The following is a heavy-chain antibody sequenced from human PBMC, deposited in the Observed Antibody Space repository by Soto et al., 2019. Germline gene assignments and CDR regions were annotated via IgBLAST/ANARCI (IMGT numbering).Heavy chain of an antibody. D-gene: IGHD3-3*01. CDR2: MNPNSGNT. Sequence: ASVKVSCKASGYTFTSYDINWVRQATGQGLEWMGWMNPNSGNTGYAQKFQGRVTMTRNTSISTAYMELSSLRSEDTAVYYCARPPRFDFWSGLNWFDPWGQGTLVTVSS. CDR1: GYTFTSYD. CDR3: ARPPRFDFWSGLNWFDP. J-gene: IGHJ5*02. V-gene: IGHV1-8*01.